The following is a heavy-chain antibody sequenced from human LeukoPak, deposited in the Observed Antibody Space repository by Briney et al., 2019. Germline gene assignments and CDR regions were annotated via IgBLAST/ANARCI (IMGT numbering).Heavy chain of an antibody. J-gene: IGHJ6*02. Sequence: GGSLRLSCVASAFSVSSNCMTWVRQAPGGGREWVSVIYSDGSSYYSGSVKGRFTISRDSSKNTLYLQMNNLRAEDTAVYYCARERIYFGSGGDLRDARLFYYYGMDVWGQGTTVTVSS. V-gene: IGHV3-53*01. CDR1: AFSVSSNC. CDR3: ARERIYFGSGGDLRDARLFYYYGMDV. CDR2: IYSDGSS. D-gene: IGHD3-10*01.